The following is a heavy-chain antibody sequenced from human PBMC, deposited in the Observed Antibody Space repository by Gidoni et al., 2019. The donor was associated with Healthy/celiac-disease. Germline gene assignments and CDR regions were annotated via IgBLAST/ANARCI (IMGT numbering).Heavy chain of an antibody. J-gene: IGHJ3*02. CDR3: AKDKPGIAVAGTYEAFDI. CDR1: GFTFSSYA. V-gene: IGHV3-23*01. D-gene: IGHD6-19*01. CDR2: ISGSGGRT. Sequence: EVQLLESGGGLVQPGGSLRLSCASSGFTFSSYAMSWVRQAPGKGLVWFSAISGSGGRTYYADSVKGRFTISRDNSKNTLYRQMNSLRAEDTAVYYCAKDKPGIAVAGTYEAFDIWGQGTMVTVSS.